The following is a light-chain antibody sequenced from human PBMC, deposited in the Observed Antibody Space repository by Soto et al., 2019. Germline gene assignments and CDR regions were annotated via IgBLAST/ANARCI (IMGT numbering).Light chain of an antibody. CDR1: QSVSSY. Sequence: EIVLTQSPATLSLSPGERATLSCRASQSVSSYLAWYQQKPGQAPRLLIYDASNRATGIPARSSGSGSGTDFPLTISSLEPEDFAVYYCQQRSNWPPTFGQGTKV. CDR3: QQRSNWPPT. V-gene: IGKV3-11*01. J-gene: IGKJ1*01. CDR2: DAS.